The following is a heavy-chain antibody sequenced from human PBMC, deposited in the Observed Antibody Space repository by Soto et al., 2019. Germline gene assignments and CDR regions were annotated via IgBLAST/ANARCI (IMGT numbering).Heavy chain of an antibody. J-gene: IGHJ4*02. V-gene: IGHV4-59*01. D-gene: IGHD3-10*01. Sequence: PSETLSLTCTVSGGSISTYYWTWIRQPPGKGLEWIGYINYRGNTNYNPSLKSRLTISIDTSKNQFSLKLNSVTAADMAVYYCARGEESYVYCFHYWGPGTLVTVSS. CDR1: GGSISTYY. CDR2: INYRGNT. CDR3: ARGEESYVYCFHY.